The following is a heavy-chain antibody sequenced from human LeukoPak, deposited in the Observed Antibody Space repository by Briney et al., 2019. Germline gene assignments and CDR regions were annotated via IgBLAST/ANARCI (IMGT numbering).Heavy chain of an antibody. CDR3: AKDPVHYYGSGTYLPPQARGFY. CDR1: GFTFSRYA. Sequence: PGGSLRLSCAASGFTFSRYAMSWVRQAPGPGLEWVSAISGSGGSTYYADSVKGRFTTSRDNSKNTLYLQMNSLRAEDTAVYYCAKDPVHYYGSGTYLPPQARGFYWGQGTLVTVSS. D-gene: IGHD3-10*01. CDR2: ISGSGGST. V-gene: IGHV3-23*01. J-gene: IGHJ4*02.